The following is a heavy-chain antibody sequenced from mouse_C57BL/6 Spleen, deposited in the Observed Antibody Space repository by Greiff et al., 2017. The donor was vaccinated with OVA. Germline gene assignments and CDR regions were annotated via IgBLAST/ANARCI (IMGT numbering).Heavy chain of an antibody. Sequence: VQLKQSGPELVKPGASVKIPCKASGYTFTDYNMDWVKQSHGKSLEWIGDINPNNGGTIYNQKFKGKATLTVDKSSSTAYMELRSLTSEDTAVYYCALGDPFAYWGQGTLVTVSA. CDR2: INPNNGGT. D-gene: IGHD3-3*01. V-gene: IGHV1-18*01. J-gene: IGHJ3*01. CDR3: ALGDPFAY. CDR1: GYTFTDYN.